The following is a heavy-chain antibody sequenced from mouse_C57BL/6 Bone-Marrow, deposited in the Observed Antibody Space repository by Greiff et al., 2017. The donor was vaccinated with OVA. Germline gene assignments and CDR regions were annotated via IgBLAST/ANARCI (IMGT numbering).Heavy chain of an antibody. D-gene: IGHD3-1*01. V-gene: IGHV1-81*01. CDR2: IYPRSGNT. CDR1: GYTFTSYG. CDR3: ARSGDSYY. J-gene: IGHJ4*01. Sequence: QVQLKQSGAELARPGASVKLSCKASGYTFTSYGISWVKQRTGQGLEWIGEIYPRSGNTYYNEKFKGKATLTADKSSSTAYMELRSLTSEDSAVYFCARSGDSYYWGQGTSVTVSS.